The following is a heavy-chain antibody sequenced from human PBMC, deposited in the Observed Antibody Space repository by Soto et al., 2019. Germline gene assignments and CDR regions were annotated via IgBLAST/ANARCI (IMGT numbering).Heavy chain of an antibody. J-gene: IGHJ6*03. V-gene: IGHV3-74*02. CDR3: ARGDCVGGSCYSLAGSFYYYMDA. Sequence: EVQLEESGGGLVQPGGSLRLSCAASGFTFSNYWMYWVRQAPGKGLEWVSRINSDGSVSSYADSVKGRLTISRDNVKNTLYLQMDSLRAEDTAVYYCARGDCVGGSCYSLAGSFYYYMDAWGKGTTVTVFS. CDR1: GFTFSNYW. D-gene: IGHD2-15*01. CDR2: INSDGSVS.